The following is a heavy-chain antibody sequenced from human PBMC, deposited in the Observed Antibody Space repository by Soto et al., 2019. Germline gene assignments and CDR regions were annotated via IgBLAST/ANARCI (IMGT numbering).Heavy chain of an antibody. CDR2: ISSDGSNN. Sequence: GGSLTLSCSASGFIFSSYTLYWVRQAPGKGLEYVSAISSDGSNNYDADSVKGSFTIPRDNSKKPMDLQMSSLRVEDTAVYDCVKGGYTSAYSAIDIWGQGTMVTVSS. J-gene: IGHJ3*02. CDR1: GFIFSSYT. D-gene: IGHD5-12*01. V-gene: IGHV3-64D*06. CDR3: VKGGYTSAYSAIDI.